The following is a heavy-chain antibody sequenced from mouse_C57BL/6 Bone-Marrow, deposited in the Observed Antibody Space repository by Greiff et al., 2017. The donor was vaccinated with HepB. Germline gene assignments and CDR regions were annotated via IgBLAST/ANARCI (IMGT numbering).Heavy chain of an antibody. D-gene: IGHD1-1*01. CDR3: SRVTTEVPHAMDY. V-gene: IGHV1-55*01. CDR1: GYTFTSYW. Sequence: VKLMESGAELVKPGASVKMSCKASGYTFTSYWITWVKQRPGQGLEWIGDIYPGSGSTNYNEKFKSKATLTVATSSSTAYMQLSSLTSEDSAVYYCSRVTTEVPHAMDYWGQGTSVTVSS. CDR2: IYPGSGST. J-gene: IGHJ4*01.